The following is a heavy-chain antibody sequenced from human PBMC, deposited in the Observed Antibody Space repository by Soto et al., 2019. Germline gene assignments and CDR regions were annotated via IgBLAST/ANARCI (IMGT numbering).Heavy chain of an antibody. D-gene: IGHD2-21*01. J-gene: IGHJ6*02. CDR1: GFTFRNYG. V-gene: IGHV3-33*01. CDR2: IWYDGSNK. Sequence: QVHLVESGGGVVQPGRSLRLSCATSGFTFRNYGMHWVRQAPGKGLEWVAVIWYDGSNKYYADSVKGRFTISRDNSKNTLYLQMNSLRAEDTAVYFCATSNPTVIMDGWGQGTTVTVSS. CDR3: ATSNPTVIMDG.